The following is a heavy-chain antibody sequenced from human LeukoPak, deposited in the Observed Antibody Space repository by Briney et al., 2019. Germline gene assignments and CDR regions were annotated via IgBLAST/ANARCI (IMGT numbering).Heavy chain of an antibody. D-gene: IGHD1-26*01. Sequence: LETLSLTCTVSGGSISSSNYYWGWIRQPPGKGLECIGSIYYSGRTYYNPSLKSRVTISLDTSKNQFSLKLSSVTAADTAVYYCARIEYSGPLDYWGQGTLVTVSS. CDR2: IYYSGRT. J-gene: IGHJ4*02. V-gene: IGHV4-39*07. CDR1: GGSISSSNYY. CDR3: ARIEYSGPLDY.